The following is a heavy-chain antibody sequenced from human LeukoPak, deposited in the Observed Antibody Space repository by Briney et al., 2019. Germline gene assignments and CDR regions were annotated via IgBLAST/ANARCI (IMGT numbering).Heavy chain of an antibody. Sequence: SETLSLTFAVYSGSFSGYSCSWIRQPPGRGLEWIGEINHSGSTNYSPSLKSRVTISVDTSSSQFSLSLSSVTAADTAVYYCARNHTGYFDPWGQGTLVTVSS. CDR1: SGSFSGYS. CDR2: INHSGST. V-gene: IGHV4-34*01. CDR3: ARNHTGYFDP. J-gene: IGHJ5*02. D-gene: IGHD5-18*01.